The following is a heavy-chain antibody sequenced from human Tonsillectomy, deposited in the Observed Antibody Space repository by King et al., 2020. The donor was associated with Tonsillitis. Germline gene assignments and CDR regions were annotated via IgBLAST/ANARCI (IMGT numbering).Heavy chain of an antibody. CDR2: IYADGNT. CDR3: VVGHYTT. Sequence: VQLVESGGGLIQPGGSLRLSCAASEFTVSGNYMSWVRQAPGKGLHWVSLIYADGNTYYADSVKGRFTISRDNSKNTLYLQMNSLRAEDTAIYYCVVGHYTTWGQGTLVTVSS. J-gene: IGHJ5*02. D-gene: IGHD3-3*01. V-gene: IGHV3-53*01. CDR1: EFTVSGNY.